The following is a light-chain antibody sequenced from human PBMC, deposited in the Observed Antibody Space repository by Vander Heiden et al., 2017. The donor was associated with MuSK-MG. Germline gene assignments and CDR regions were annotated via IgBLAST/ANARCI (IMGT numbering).Light chain of an antibody. Sequence: SYELTQPLSVSVALGQTARITCGGNNIGSKNVHWYQQKPGQAPVLVIYRDSNRPSGIPERFSGSNSGNTATLTTSRAQAGDEADYYCQVWDSSTAGVVFGGGTKLTVL. CDR2: RDS. CDR1: NIGSKN. CDR3: QVWDSSTAGVV. V-gene: IGLV3-9*01. J-gene: IGLJ2*01.